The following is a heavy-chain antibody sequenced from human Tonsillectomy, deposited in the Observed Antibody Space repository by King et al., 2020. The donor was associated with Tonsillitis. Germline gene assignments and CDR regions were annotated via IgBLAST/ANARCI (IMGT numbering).Heavy chain of an antibody. CDR3: ARGKLEDSTGYLARDGLDI. CDR1: GGTFTNHA. CDR2: IIPLFGTP. D-gene: IGHD3-22*01. J-gene: IGHJ3*02. V-gene: IGHV1-69*01. Sequence: QLVQSGAEVKKPGSSVKVSCTASGGTFTNHAVSWVRQAPGQGREWVGGIIPLFGTPNYARKFQGRVTITADEYTNRGYMELSSLTSEDTAVYYCARGKLEDSTGYLARDGLDIWGQGTRVTVSS.